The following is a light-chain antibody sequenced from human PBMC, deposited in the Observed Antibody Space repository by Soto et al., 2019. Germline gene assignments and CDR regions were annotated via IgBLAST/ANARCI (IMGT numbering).Light chain of an antibody. CDR1: QSLLHSNGYKY. V-gene: IGKV2-28*01. Sequence: DIVMTQSPLSLPVTPGEPASISCRSSQSLLHSNGYKYLDWYLQKPGQSPQLRIYLGYNRASGVPDRFSGSGSGTDFTLKISRVEAEDVGVYYCMQALQTPRTFGQGTKVEIK. CDR2: LGY. J-gene: IGKJ1*01. CDR3: MQALQTPRT.